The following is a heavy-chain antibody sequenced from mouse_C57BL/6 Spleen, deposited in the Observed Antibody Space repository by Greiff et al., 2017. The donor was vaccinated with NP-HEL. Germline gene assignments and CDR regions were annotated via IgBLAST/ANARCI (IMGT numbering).Heavy chain of an antibody. CDR1: GYTFTSYW. J-gene: IGHJ4*01. Sequence: QVQLQQSGAELVRPGSSVKLSCKASGYTFTSYWMDWVKQRPGQGLEWIGNIYPSDSETHYNQKFKDKATLTVDKSSSTAYMQLSSLTSEDSAVYYCAREGSYYGSSYYAMDYWGQGTSVTVSS. D-gene: IGHD1-1*01. CDR3: AREGSYYGSSYYAMDY. CDR2: IYPSDSET. V-gene: IGHV1-61*01.